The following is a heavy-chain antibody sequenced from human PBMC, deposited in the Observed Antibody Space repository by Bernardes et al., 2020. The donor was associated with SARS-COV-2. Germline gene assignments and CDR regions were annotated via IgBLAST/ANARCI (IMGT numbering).Heavy chain of an antibody. CDR2: INYDGSSA. CDR1: GFPFSTYW. CDR3: TRDRSPREFDF. J-gene: IGHJ4*02. D-gene: IGHD1-26*01. V-gene: IGHV3-74*01. Sequence: GGALIISCAASGFPFSTYWMHWVRQAPGTGLVWVSRINYDGSSAAYAGSVKGRFTISRDNSRNTLYLQMNSLRPEDTAMYYCTRDRSPREFDFWGQGTLVTVSS.